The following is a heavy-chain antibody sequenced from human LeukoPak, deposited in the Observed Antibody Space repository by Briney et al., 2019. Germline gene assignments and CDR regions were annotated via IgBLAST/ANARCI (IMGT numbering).Heavy chain of an antibody. CDR1: GFTFSSYS. D-gene: IGHD1-1*01. CDR2: ISSSSSYI. CDR3: AKGRNDPSGYYFDY. Sequence: PGGSLRLSCAASGFTFSSYSMNWVRQAPGKGLEWVSSISSSSSYIYYADSVKGRFTISRDNSKNTLYLQMNSLRAEDTAVYYCAKGRNDPSGYYFDYWGQGTLLTVSS. J-gene: IGHJ4*02. V-gene: IGHV3-21*01.